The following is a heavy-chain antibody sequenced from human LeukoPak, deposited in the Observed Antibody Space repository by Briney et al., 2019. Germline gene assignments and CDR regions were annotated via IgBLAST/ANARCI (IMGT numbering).Heavy chain of an antibody. J-gene: IGHJ3*02. Sequence: GGSLRLSCAASGFTVSSNYMSWVRQAPGKGLEWVSVIYSGGSTYYADSVKGRFTISRDNSKNTLYLQMNSLRAEDTAVYYCARTAYYYDSSGYDDAFDIWGQGTMVTVSS. CDR1: GFTVSSNY. CDR2: IYSGGST. D-gene: IGHD3-22*01. CDR3: ARTAYYYDSSGYDDAFDI. V-gene: IGHV3-53*01.